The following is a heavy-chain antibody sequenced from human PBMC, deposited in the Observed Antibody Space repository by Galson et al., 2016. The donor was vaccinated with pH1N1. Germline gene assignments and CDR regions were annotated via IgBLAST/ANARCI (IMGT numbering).Heavy chain of an antibody. CDR2: ISYDGSDK. CDR3: AKDQSVLDLPIDY. J-gene: IGHJ4*02. D-gene: IGHD3-9*01. V-gene: IGHV3-30*18. Sequence: SLRLSCAASGFRFSSYGMHWVRQAPGKGLDWVAGISYDGSDKFYADSVKGRFTISRDSSKNTLYLQMNSLGAEDTAIYYCAKDQSVLDLPIDYWGQGTLVTVSS. CDR1: GFRFSSYG.